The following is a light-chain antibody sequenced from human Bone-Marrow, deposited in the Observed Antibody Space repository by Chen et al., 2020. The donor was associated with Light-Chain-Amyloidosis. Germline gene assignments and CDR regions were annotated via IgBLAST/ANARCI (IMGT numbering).Light chain of an antibody. CDR3: QQYYRTPPYT. CDR2: WAS. J-gene: IGKJ2*01. V-gene: IGKV4-1*01. Sequence: DIVMTQSPDSLAVSLGERATINCKSSQSVLYSSNNKNYLAWYQQKPGQPPKLLIYWASTRESGVPDRFSGSGSGTDFTLTISSLQAEDVAIYYCQQYYRTPPYTFGQGTKLDIK. CDR1: QSVLYSSNNKNY.